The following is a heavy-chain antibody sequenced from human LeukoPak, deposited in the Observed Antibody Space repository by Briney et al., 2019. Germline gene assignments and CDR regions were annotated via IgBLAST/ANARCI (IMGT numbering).Heavy chain of an antibody. Sequence: SSQTLSLTCTVSGGSISSGSYYWSWIRQPTGKGLDWIGRLSTSGSPNYNPSLKSRVTISVDTSKNQFSLKLSSVTAADTAVYYCARDSYYYDSSGYSEYYFDYWGQGTLVTVSS. CDR3: ARDSYYYDSSGYSEYYFDY. D-gene: IGHD3-22*01. CDR2: LSTSGSP. V-gene: IGHV4-61*02. CDR1: GGSISSGSYY. J-gene: IGHJ4*02.